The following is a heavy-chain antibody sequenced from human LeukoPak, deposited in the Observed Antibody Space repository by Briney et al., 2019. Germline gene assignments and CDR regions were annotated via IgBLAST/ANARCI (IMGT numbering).Heavy chain of an antibody. J-gene: IGHJ6*02. V-gene: IGHV3-20*04. Sequence: GGSLRLSCAASGFTFGDYGMSWVRQAPGKGLEWVSGINWNGGSTGYADSVKGRFTISRDNAKNSLYLQMNSLRAEDTALYYCARRSLWFGELPPYYYYGMDVWGQGTTVTVSS. CDR1: GFTFGDYG. D-gene: IGHD3-10*01. CDR3: ARRSLWFGELPPYYYYGMDV. CDR2: INWNGGST.